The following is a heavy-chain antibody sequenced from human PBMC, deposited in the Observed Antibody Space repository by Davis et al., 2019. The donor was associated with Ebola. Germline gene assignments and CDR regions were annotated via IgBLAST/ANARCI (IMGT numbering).Heavy chain of an antibody. D-gene: IGHD5-18*01. CDR1: GGSFSGYY. V-gene: IGHV4-34*01. J-gene: IGHJ6*02. CDR3: ARGRAMATYGYYYGMDV. Sequence: SETLSLTCAVYGGSFSGYYWSWIRQPPGKGLEWIGEINHSGSTNYNPSLKSRVTISVDTSKNQFSLKLSSVTAADTAVYYCARGRAMATYGYYYGMDVWGQGTTVTASS. CDR2: INHSGST.